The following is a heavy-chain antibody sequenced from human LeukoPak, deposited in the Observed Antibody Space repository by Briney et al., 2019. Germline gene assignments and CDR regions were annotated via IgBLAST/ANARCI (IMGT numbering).Heavy chain of an antibody. CDR2: ISSSSSYI. CDR3: ARDTLKFTGSGDY. J-gene: IGHJ4*02. V-gene: IGHV3-21*01. D-gene: IGHD1-1*01. CDR1: GFTFSSYE. Sequence: GGSLRLSCAASGFTFSSYEMNWVRQAPGKGLEWVSSISSSSSYIYYADSVKGRFTISRDNAKNSLYLQMTSLRAEDTAAYYCARDTLKFTGSGDYWGQGTLVTVSS.